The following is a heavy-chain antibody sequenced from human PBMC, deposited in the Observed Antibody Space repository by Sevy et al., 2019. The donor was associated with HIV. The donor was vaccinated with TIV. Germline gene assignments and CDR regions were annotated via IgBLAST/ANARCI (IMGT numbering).Heavy chain of an antibody. CDR3: ARGRLLVARERWFDP. CDR2: IYYTGST. Sequence: SEILSLTCTVSGDSMSSGAYYWSWIRQHPGKGLKWIGYIYYTGSTYYNPSLKSRVVISLDTLKSQFSLNVSSVRAADTAVASCARGRLLVARERWFDPWGQGIRVTVSS. V-gene: IGHV4-31*03. J-gene: IGHJ5*02. CDR1: GDSMSSGAYY. D-gene: IGHD5-12*01.